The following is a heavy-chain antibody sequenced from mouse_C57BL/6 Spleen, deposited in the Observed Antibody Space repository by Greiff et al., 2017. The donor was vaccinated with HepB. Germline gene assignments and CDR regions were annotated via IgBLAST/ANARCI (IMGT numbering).Heavy chain of an antibody. V-gene: IGHV1-62-2*01. D-gene: IGHD1-1*01. CDR3: ARHEGDYYGSSYAMDY. Sequence: QVQLQQSGAELVKPGASVKLSCKASGYTFTEYTIHWVKQRSGQGLEWIGWFYPGSGSIKYNEKFKDKDTLTAYKSSSTVYMELSRLTSEDSAVYFCARHEGDYYGSSYAMDYWGQGTSVTVSS. CDR2: FYPGSGSI. J-gene: IGHJ4*01. CDR1: GYTFTEYT.